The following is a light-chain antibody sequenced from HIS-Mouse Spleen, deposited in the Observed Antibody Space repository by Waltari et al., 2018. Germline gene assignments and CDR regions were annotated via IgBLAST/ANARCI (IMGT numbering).Light chain of an antibody. CDR2: DES. CDR3: QVWDSSSDHVV. Sequence: SYVLTQPPSVSVAPGKTARITCGGNNIGSKSVPWYQQKPGQAPVLVVYDESDRPSRVPERFSGSNSGNTATLTISRVEAGDEADYYCQVWDSSSDHVVFGGGTKLTVL. J-gene: IGLJ2*01. V-gene: IGLV3-21*03. CDR1: NIGSKS.